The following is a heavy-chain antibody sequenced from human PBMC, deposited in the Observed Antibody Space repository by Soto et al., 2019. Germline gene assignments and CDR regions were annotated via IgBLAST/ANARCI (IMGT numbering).Heavy chain of an antibody. CDR1: GGSVSSGSHY. J-gene: IGHJ3*01. Sequence: QVQLHESGPGLVKPSETLSLTCTVSGGSVSSGSHYWSWIRQPPGKGLEWIGHIYYSGTTNYNPSLNSRVTISVATSKNQFSLKLNSVTSADTAVYYCARDYRGYTYGYAFDVWGQGTMVTVSS. D-gene: IGHD5-18*01. CDR2: IYYSGTT. V-gene: IGHV4-61*01. CDR3: ARDYRGYTYGYAFDV.